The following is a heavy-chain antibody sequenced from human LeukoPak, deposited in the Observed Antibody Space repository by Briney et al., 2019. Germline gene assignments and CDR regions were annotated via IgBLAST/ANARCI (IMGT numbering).Heavy chain of an antibody. J-gene: IGHJ4*02. CDR2: IYYSGST. V-gene: IGHV4-59*01. D-gene: IGHD2-2*02. CDR1: GGSISSDY. CDR3: ARGNTALGY. Sequence: SETLSLTCAVSGGSISSDYWSWSRQPPGKGLEWIGYIYYSGSTNYNPSLKSRVTISVDTSKNQFSLKLSSVTTADTAVYYCARGNTALGYWGQGTLVTVSS.